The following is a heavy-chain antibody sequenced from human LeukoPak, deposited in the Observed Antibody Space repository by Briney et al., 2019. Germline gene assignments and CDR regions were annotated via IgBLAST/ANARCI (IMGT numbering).Heavy chain of an antibody. CDR2: VYPGDSHT. V-gene: IGHV5-51*01. J-gene: IGHJ1*01. D-gene: IGHD7-27*01. Sequence: GESLTLSCNASGYRLTTYWIGWVLQKPAQGLESIANVYPGDSHTSYSPSFEGHFTISADKTVTTAYLQWSSLEASDTAVYYCAGLSGGSWANTEYFPDWGQGSLVIVSS. CDR1: GYRLTTYW. CDR3: AGLSGGSWANTEYFPD.